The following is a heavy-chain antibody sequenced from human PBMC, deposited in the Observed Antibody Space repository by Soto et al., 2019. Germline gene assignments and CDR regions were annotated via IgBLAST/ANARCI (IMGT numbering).Heavy chain of an antibody. CDR2: IYPGDSDT. J-gene: IGHJ6*02. Sequence: GESLKISCKGSGYSFTSYWIGWVRQMPGKGLEWMGIIYPGDSDTRYSPSFQGQVTISADKSISTAYLQGSSLKASDTAMYYCARREYSGYDYFYYYGMDVWGQGTTVTVSS. CDR1: GYSFTSYW. D-gene: IGHD5-12*01. V-gene: IGHV5-51*01. CDR3: ARREYSGYDYFYYYGMDV.